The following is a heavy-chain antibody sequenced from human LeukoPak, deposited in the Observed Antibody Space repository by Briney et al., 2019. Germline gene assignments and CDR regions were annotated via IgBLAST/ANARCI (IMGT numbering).Heavy chain of an antibody. Sequence: GQSLKISCQGFRYPFTTFWIGWVGQLSGKGLEWTAIFYAGSSDAKYSPSFQGKVSIPTSRSISTAYLHWSSLKASDAAIYYCAIINHPDGRVYWGQGTLVTVSS. J-gene: IGHJ4*02. CDR3: AIINHPDGRVY. D-gene: IGHD5-24*01. CDR2: FYAGSSDA. CDR1: RYPFTTFW. V-gene: IGHV5-51*01.